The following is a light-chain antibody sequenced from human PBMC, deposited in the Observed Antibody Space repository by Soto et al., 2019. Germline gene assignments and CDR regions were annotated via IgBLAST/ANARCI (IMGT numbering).Light chain of an antibody. CDR2: GAS. V-gene: IGKV3-20*01. J-gene: IGKJ2*01. Sequence: EIVLTQSPGTLSLSPGERATLSCRASQSVSDSSLAWYHQKPGQAPRLLIYGASRRATGIPDTFSGSGSGTDFTLTISRLEPEDVAVYYCQHYGDSPMYTFGQGTKLEIK. CDR3: QHYGDSPMYT. CDR1: QSVSDSS.